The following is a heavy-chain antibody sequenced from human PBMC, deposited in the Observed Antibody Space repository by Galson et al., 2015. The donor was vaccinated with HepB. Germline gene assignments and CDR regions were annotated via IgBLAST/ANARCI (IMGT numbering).Heavy chain of an antibody. D-gene: IGHD5-18*01. J-gene: IGHJ4*02. V-gene: IGHV3-30-3*01. CDR3: ARDRGYSYGGPLDY. CDR1: GFTFSSYA. CDR2: ISYDGSNK. Sequence: SLRLSCAASGFTFSSYAMHWVRQAPGKGLEWVAVISYDGSNKYYADSVKGRFTISRDNSKNTLYLQMNSLRAEGTAVYYCARDRGYSYGGPLDYWGQGTLVTVSS.